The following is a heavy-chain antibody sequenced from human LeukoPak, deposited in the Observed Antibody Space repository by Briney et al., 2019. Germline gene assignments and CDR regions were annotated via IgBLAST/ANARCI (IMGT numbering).Heavy chain of an antibody. CDR2: IYPGDSDT. CDR1: GYSFTSYW. D-gene: IGHD3-10*01. J-gene: IGHJ1*01. CDR3: ARLGGSGGAVEEAAEYFQH. Sequence: GESLKISCKVSGYSFTSYWIGWVRQMPGKGPEWTGIIYPGDSDTRYSPSLQGQVTISADKSISTAYLQWSSLKASDTAMYYCARLGGSGGAVEEAAEYFQHWGQGTLVTVSS. V-gene: IGHV5-51*01.